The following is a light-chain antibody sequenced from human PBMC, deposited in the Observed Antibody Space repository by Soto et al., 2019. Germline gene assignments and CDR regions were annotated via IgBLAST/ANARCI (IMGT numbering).Light chain of an antibody. CDR3: QQYNTYSKT. CDR1: QSISNW. J-gene: IGKJ1*01. CDR2: DAS. Sequence: DLQMTQSPSTLSASVGDRLTITCRASQSISNWLAWYQQRPGKAPKLLIFDASNLESGVPSRFSGSGSGTEFNLTISRLQPDDFATYYCQQYNTYSKTFGQGTKVEIK. V-gene: IGKV1-5*01.